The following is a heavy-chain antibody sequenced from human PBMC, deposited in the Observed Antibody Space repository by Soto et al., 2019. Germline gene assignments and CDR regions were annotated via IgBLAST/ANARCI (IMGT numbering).Heavy chain of an antibody. D-gene: IGHD1-26*01. CDR1: GGSFSSDSFI. CDR3: ARDHKWDGMDV. CDR2: INYSGTT. J-gene: IGHJ6*01. Sequence: QVQLQESGPGLVKPSQTLSLTCSVSGGSFSSDSFIWSWVRQFPGKGLEWIGYINYSGTTYYNPSLRSRITMSVDTSKNQFSLNLSSVTAADTAVYYCARDHKWDGMDVW. V-gene: IGHV4-31*03.